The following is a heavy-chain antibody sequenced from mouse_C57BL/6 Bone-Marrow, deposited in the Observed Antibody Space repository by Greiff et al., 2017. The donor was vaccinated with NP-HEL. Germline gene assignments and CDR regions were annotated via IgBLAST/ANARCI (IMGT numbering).Heavy chain of an antibody. Sequence: QVQLQQPGAELVRPGTSVKLSCKASGYTFTSYWMHWVKQRPGQGLEWIGVIDPSDSYTNYNQKFTGKATLTVDTSSSTAYMQLSSLTSEDSAVYYCARRYGYDGYWGQGTTLTVSS. CDR1: GYTFTSYW. CDR2: IDPSDSYT. CDR3: ARRYGYDGY. V-gene: IGHV1-59*01. D-gene: IGHD2-2*01. J-gene: IGHJ2*01.